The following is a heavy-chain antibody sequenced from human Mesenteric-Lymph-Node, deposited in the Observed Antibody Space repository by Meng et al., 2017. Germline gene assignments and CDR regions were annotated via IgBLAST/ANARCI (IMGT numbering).Heavy chain of an antibody. CDR1: GFTFSGAW. CDR3: ARDRYYYDSSGVARGYFDY. J-gene: IGHJ4*02. CDR2: MNPDGSKI. D-gene: IGHD3-22*01. V-gene: IGHV3-7*01. Sequence: GESLKISCAASGFTFSGAWMTWVRQAPGKGLEWVSNMNPDGSKIYYVASVRGRFTMSRDNAKSSLNLQMNSLRAEDTAVYYCARDRYYYDSSGVARGYFDYWGQGTLVTVSS.